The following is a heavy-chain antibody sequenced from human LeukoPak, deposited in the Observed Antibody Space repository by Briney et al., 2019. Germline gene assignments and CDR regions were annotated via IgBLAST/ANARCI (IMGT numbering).Heavy chain of an antibody. CDR1: GYTFTSYG. D-gene: IGHD6-19*01. J-gene: IGHJ4*02. CDR3: ARGIAVAAAAD. V-gene: IGHV1-18*01. Sequence: ASVKVSCKASGYTFTSYGLSWVRQAPGQGLEWMGWISTYNGGTNYAQKFQGRVTMTRDTSISTAYMELSRLRSDDTAVYYCARGIAVAAAADWGQGTLVTVSS. CDR2: ISTYNGGT.